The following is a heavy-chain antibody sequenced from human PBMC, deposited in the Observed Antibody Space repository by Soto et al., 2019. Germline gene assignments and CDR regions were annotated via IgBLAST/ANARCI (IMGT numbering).Heavy chain of an antibody. CDR3: ARVSATGTRWFDP. CDR2: IYHNGRT. CDR1: GASMNSGAYY. D-gene: IGHD6-13*01. V-gene: IGHV4-31*03. J-gene: IGHJ5*02. Sequence: QVQLQESGPGLVKPSQTLSLTCTVSGASMNSGAYYWSWVRQPPGKGLEWIGYIYHNGRTYKNPSLMSRVTMSLDTSKNQFSLKLNSVSAADTAVYYCARVSATGTRWFDPWGQGTLVTVSS.